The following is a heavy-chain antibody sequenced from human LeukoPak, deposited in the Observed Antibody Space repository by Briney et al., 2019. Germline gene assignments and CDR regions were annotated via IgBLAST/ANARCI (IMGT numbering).Heavy chain of an antibody. CDR3: ARGGYSSSAGDWFDP. CDR2: INPSGGST. CDR1: GYTFTSYY. J-gene: IGHJ5*02. D-gene: IGHD6-6*01. Sequence: ASVKVSCKASGYTFTSYYMRWVRQAPGQGLEWMGIINPSGGSTSYAQKFQGRVTMTRDMSTSTVYMELSSLRSEDTAVYYCARGGYSSSAGDWFDPWGQGTLVTVSS. V-gene: IGHV1-46*01.